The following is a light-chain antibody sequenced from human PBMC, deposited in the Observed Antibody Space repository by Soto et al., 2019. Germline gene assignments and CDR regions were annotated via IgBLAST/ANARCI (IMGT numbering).Light chain of an antibody. Sequence: EIVMTQSRATLSGSRGERAALSCRASQSVSSYLAWYQQKPGQAPRLLIYDASNRATGIPARFSGSGSGTDFTLTISSLEPEDFAVYYCQQRSNWLWTFGQGTKVDIK. CDR1: QSVSSY. CDR3: QQRSNWLWT. CDR2: DAS. J-gene: IGKJ1*01. V-gene: IGKV3-11*01.